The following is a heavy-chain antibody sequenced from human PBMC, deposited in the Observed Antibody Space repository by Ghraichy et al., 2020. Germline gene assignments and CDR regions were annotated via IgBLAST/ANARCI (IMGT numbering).Heavy chain of an antibody. CDR3: ARWLQYDDAFDI. J-gene: IGHJ3*02. V-gene: IGHV4-59*01. Sequence: SETRSLTCTVSGGSISSYYWSWIRQPPGKGLEWIGYIYYSGSTNYNPSLKSRVTISVDTSKNQFSLKLSSVTAADTAVYYCARWLQYDDAFDIWGQGTMVTVSS. CDR2: IYYSGST. CDR1: GGSISSYY. D-gene: IGHD4-11*01.